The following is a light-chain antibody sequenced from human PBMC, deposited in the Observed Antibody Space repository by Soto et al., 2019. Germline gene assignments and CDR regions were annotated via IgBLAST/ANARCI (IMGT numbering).Light chain of an antibody. CDR1: SSNIGSNY. CDR3: AAWDDSLSGVV. J-gene: IGLJ2*01. Sequence: QSVLTQPPSASETPGQRVAISCSGSSSNIGSNYVYWYHQLPGKAPRLLIYRNDQRPSGVPDRFSASKSGTSASLAISGLRSEDEADYYCAAWDDSLSGVVFGGGTQLTVL. CDR2: RND. V-gene: IGLV1-47*01.